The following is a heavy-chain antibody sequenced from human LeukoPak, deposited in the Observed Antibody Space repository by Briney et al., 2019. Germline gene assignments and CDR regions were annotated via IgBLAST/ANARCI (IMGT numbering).Heavy chain of an antibody. CDR2: INPSGGTT. D-gene: IGHD5-24*01. CDR3: ASMSRDGLGPDY. J-gene: IGHJ4*02. V-gene: IGHV1-46*01. CDR1: GYTFTSYH. Sequence: ASVKVSCKASGYTFTSYHMHWVRQAPGQGLEWMGIINPSGGTTNYAQKFRGRVTMTTDTSTSTAYMELRSLRSDDTAVYYCASMSRDGLGPDYWGQGTLVTVSS.